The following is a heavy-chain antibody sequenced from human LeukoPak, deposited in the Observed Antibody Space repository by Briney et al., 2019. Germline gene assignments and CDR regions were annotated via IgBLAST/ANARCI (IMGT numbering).Heavy chain of an antibody. Sequence: GGSLRLSCTASGFTLFTFNNAWMSWVRQPPGKGLEWIGRIKSKTDGGTTEYTAPLKGRFSISRDDSKNTVYLQVNSLKTEDIAVYYCTTDLLDYWGQGTLVTVSS. CDR3: TTDLLDY. CDR1: GFTLFTFNNAW. J-gene: IGHJ4*02. V-gene: IGHV3-15*01. CDR2: IKSKTDGGTT.